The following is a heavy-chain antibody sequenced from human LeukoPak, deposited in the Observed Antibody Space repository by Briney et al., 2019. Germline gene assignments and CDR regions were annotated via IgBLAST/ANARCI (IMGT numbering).Heavy chain of an antibody. D-gene: IGHD6-13*01. CDR1: GFTFSDYY. V-gene: IGHV3-11*01. Sequence: GGSLRLSCEASGFTFSDYYMTWIRQAPGKGLEWVSYISGSGSAIYYADSVKGRFTISRDNAKNSLYLQMIGLRAEDTAVYYCASLAAATSNYYGMDVWGQGTTVTVSS. CDR3: ASLAAATSNYYGMDV. CDR2: ISGSGSAI. J-gene: IGHJ6*02.